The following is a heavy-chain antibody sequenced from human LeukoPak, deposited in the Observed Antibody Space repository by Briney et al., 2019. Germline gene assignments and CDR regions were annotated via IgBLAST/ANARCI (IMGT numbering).Heavy chain of an antibody. Sequence: PGGSLRLSCAASGFTVSSNYMSWVRQAPGKGLEWVSVIYSGGSTYYADSVKGRFTISRDNSKNTLYLQMNSLRAEDTAVYYCATGQTRGYSGYGYFDYWGQGTLVTVSS. J-gene: IGHJ4*02. V-gene: IGHV3-53*01. D-gene: IGHD5-12*01. CDR1: GFTVSSNY. CDR3: ATGQTRGYSGYGYFDY. CDR2: IYSGGST.